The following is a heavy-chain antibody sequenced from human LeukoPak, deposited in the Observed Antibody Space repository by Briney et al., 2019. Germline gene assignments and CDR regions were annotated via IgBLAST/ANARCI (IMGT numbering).Heavy chain of an antibody. J-gene: IGHJ5*02. V-gene: IGHV4-61*01. Sequence: SETLSLTCTVSGGSVSSGSYYWSWIRQPPGKGLEWIGYIYYSGSTNYNPSRKSRVTISVDTSKNQFSLKLSSVTAADTAVYYCATRYSSRWGGGFDPWGQGTLVTVSS. D-gene: IGHD6-19*01. CDR3: ATRYSSRWGGGFDP. CDR2: IYYSGST. CDR1: GGSVSSGSYY.